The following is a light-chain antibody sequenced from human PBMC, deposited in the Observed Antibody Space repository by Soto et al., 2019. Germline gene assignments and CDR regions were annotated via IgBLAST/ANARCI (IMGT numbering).Light chain of an antibody. V-gene: IGLV4-69*01. CDR2: LNSDGSH. CDR3: QTWGTGYWV. Sequence: QPVLTQSPSASASLGASVKLTCTLSSGHSSYAIAWHQQQPEKGPRYLMKLNSDGSHTKGDGIPDRFSGSSSGAERYLTISSLQSEDEADYSCQTWGTGYWVFGGGTKLTVL. CDR1: SGHSSYA. J-gene: IGLJ3*02.